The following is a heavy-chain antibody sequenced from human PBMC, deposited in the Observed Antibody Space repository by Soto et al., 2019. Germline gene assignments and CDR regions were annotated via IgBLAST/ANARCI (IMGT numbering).Heavy chain of an antibody. V-gene: IGHV4-34*01. CDR1: GGSFSGYY. J-gene: IGHJ1*01. CDR3: ATVGTWGSGWYDYAEYFQR. CDR2: INHSGST. D-gene: IGHD6-19*01. Sequence: SETLSLTCAVYGGSFSGYYWSWIRQPPGKGLEWIGEINHSGSTNYNPSLKSRVTISVDTSKNQFSLKLSSVTAADTAVYYCATVGTWGSGWYDYAEYFQRWGQGTLVTVSS.